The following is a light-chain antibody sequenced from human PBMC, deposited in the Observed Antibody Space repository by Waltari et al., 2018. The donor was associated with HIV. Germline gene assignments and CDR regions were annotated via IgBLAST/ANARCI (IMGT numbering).Light chain of an antibody. CDR1: KLGDKY. CDR3: QAWDSSTHVV. CDR2: QDT. Sequence: SYEVTQPPSVSVSPGQTATITCSGDKLGDKYTSWYQQKPGQSPVVVIYQDTKRPSGIPERFSGSNSGNTATLTISGTQAMDEADYYCQAWDSSTHVVFGGGTKVTVL. V-gene: IGLV3-1*01. J-gene: IGLJ2*01.